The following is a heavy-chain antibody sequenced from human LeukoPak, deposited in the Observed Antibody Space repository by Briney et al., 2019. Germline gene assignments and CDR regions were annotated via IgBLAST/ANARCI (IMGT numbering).Heavy chain of an antibody. Sequence: SETLSLTCTVSGGSISSYYWSWIRQPPGKGLERIGYIYYSGSTNYNPSLKSRVTISVDTSKNQFSLKLSSVTAADTAVYYCARDPGLDYFDYWGQGTLVTVSS. CDR3: ARDPGLDYFDY. V-gene: IGHV4-59*01. CDR1: GGSISSYY. J-gene: IGHJ4*02. D-gene: IGHD7-27*01. CDR2: IYYSGST.